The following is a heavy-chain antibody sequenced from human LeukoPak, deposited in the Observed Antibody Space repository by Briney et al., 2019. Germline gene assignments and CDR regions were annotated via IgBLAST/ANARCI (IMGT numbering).Heavy chain of an antibody. V-gene: IGHV4-4*02. CDR3: AREGGPYRPLDY. J-gene: IGHJ4*02. CDR1: GGSITNTNY. CDR2: VNLQGST. Sequence: SGTLSLTCGVSGGSITNTNYWTWVGQPPGKGLEWIGEVNLQGSTNYNPSLMGRVAISVDTSENHISLQLTSVTAADTAVYYCAREGGPYRPLDYSGQGTLVTVSS.